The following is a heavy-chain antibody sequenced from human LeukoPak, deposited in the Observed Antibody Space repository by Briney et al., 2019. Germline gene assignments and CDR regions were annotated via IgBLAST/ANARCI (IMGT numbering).Heavy chain of an antibody. CDR2: INQDGSEK. CDR3: ASGFWNSGF. J-gene: IGHJ4*02. Sequence: GGSLRLSCEASGFTFSSYWMTWVRQAPGKGLEWVANINQDGSEKHYVDSLKGRFTISRDNAKASLYLQMSSLRAEDTAVYYCASGFWNSGFWGQGTLVTVSS. V-gene: IGHV3-7*03. D-gene: IGHD1-1*01. CDR1: GFTFSSYW.